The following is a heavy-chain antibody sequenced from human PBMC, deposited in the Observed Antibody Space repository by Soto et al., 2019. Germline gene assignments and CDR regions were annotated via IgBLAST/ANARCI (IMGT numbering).Heavy chain of an antibody. CDR2: MNPNSGNT. Sequence: ASVKVSCKASGYTFTSYDINWVRLVTGQGLEWMGWMNPNSGNTAYAQKFQGRVTMTRNTSISTAYMELSSLRSEDTAGYYCARLKQDYAVSWGQGTLVNVSS. J-gene: IGHJ5*02. D-gene: IGHD3-16*01. V-gene: IGHV1-8*01. CDR1: GYTFTSYD. CDR3: ARLKQDYAVS.